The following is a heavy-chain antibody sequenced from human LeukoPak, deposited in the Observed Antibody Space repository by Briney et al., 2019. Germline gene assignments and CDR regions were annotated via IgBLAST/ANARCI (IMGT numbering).Heavy chain of an antibody. CDR3: ARRIFGVAYWYFDL. V-gene: IGHV4-39*01. CDR1: GGSISSSSYY. J-gene: IGHJ2*01. D-gene: IGHD3-3*01. Sequence: SETLSLTCTVSGGSISSSSYYWGWIRQPPGKGLEWIGSIYYSGSTYYNPSLKSRVTISVDTSKNQFSLKLSSVTAADTAVYCCARRIFGVAYWYFDLWGRGTLVTVSS. CDR2: IYYSGST.